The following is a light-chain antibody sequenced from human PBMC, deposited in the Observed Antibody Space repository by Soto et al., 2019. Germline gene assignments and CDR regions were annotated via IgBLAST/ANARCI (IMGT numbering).Light chain of an antibody. V-gene: IGKV3-15*01. CDR3: QQYNNWLPIT. CDR1: QSVSNN. Sequence: EIVMTQSPATLSVSPGERATLSCRASQSVSNNLAWYQQKPGQAPRLLIYGVSIRATGIPARFSGSGSGTEFTLTISSLQSEDFAVYYCQQYNNWLPITFGQGTRLEIK. CDR2: GVS. J-gene: IGKJ5*01.